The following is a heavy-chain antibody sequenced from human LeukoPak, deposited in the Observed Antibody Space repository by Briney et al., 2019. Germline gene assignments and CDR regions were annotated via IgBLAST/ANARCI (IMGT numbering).Heavy chain of an antibody. CDR1: GYTFTSYG. V-gene: IGHV1-18*01. D-gene: IGHD2-15*01. Sequence: ASVKVSCKASGYTFTSYGISWVRQAPGQGLEWMGWISAYSGNTNYAQKLQGRVTMTTDTSTSTAYMELRSLRSDDTAVYYCARMGYCSGGSCYGDDYWGQGTLVTVSS. CDR3: ARMGYCSGGSCYGDDY. J-gene: IGHJ4*02. CDR2: ISAYSGNT.